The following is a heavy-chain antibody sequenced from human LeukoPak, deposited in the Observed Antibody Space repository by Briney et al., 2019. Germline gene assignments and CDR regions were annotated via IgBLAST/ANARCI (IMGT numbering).Heavy chain of an antibody. CDR3: AREGAAGPDHWFDP. J-gene: IGHJ5*02. V-gene: IGHV7-4-1*02. Sequence: EASVKVSCKASGYTFTSYAMNWVRQAPGQGLEWMGWINTNTGNPTYAQGFTGRFVFSLDTSVSTAYLQISSLKAEDTAVYYCAREGAAGPDHWFDPWGQGTLVTVSS. D-gene: IGHD6-13*01. CDR2: INTNTGNP. CDR1: GYTFTSYA.